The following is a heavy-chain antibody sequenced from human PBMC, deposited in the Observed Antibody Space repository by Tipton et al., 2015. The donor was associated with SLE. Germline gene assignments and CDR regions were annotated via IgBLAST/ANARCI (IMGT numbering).Heavy chain of an antibody. V-gene: IGHV3-30*18. CDR3: AKGAITILRGVIEYFDY. J-gene: IGHJ4*02. Sequence: SLRLSCAASGFTFSSYGMHWVRQAPGKGLEWVAVISYDGTNKYYADSVKGRFTISRDNSKNTLSLQMNSLRTEDTAVYYCAKGAITILRGVIEYFDYWGQGTLVTVSS. CDR2: ISYDGTNK. D-gene: IGHD3-10*01. CDR1: GFTFSSYG.